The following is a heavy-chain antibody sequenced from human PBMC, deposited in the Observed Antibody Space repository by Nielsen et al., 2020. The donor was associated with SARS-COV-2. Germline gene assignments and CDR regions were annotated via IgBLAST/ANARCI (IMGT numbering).Heavy chain of an antibody. CDR2: ISYDGSNK. J-gene: IGHJ5*02. CDR3: AKDSATGYYDSSGHNWFDP. V-gene: IGHV3-30*18. D-gene: IGHD3-22*01. CDR1: GFIFSNYG. Sequence: GSLRLSCAASGFIFSNYGIHWVRQAPGKGLEWVAVISYDGSNKYYADSVKGRFTISRDNSKNTLYLQMNSLRAEDTAVYYCAKDSATGYYDSSGHNWFDPWGQGTLVTVSS.